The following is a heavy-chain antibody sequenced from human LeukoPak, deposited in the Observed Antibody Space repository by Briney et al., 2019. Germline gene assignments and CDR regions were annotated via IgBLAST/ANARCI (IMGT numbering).Heavy chain of an antibody. CDR2: INTDGSST. J-gene: IGHJ4*02. V-gene: IGHV3-74*01. Sequence: GGSLRLSCAASGFTFTRYWMHWVRQAPGKGLVWVSRINTDGSSTAYADSVKGRFTISRDNAKNSLYLQMNSLRAEDTAVYYCASAGSIAARPFDYWGQGTLVTVSS. D-gene: IGHD6-6*01. CDR3: ASAGSIAARPFDY. CDR1: GFTFTRYW.